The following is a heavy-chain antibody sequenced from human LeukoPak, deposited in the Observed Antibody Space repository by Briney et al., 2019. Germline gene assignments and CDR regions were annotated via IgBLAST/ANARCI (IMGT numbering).Heavy chain of an antibody. CDR2: TIPIFGTA. V-gene: IGHV1-69*13. J-gene: IGHJ4*02. D-gene: IGHD3-22*01. CDR3: ARGGFATYYFDY. CDR1: GGTFSSYA. Sequence: ASVKVSCKASGGTFSSYAISWVRQAPGQGLEWMGGTIPIFGTANYAQKFQGRVTITADESTSTAYMELSSLRSEDTAVYYCARGGFATYYFDYWGQGTLVTVSS.